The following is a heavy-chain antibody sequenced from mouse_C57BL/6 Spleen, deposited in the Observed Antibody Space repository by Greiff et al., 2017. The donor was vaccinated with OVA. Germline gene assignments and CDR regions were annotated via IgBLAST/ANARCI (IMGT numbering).Heavy chain of an antibody. CDR3: ARYLCLDFDY. CDR2: IRNTANGYTS. J-gene: IGHJ2*01. V-gene: IGHV7-3*01. CDR1: GFTFTDYY. D-gene: IGHD6-5*01. Sequence: EVKLMESGGGLVQPGGSLSLSCAASGFTFTDYYMSWVRQPPGKALEWLGFIRNTANGYTSEYSASVKGRFTISRDNSQSILYIQMNALRAEDSAAYYCARYLCLDFDYWGQGTTLTVSS.